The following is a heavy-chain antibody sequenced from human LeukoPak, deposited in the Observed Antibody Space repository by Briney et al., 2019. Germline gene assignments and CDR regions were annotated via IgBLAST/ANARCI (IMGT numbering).Heavy chain of an antibody. D-gene: IGHD2-15*01. CDR1: GFTFSNYA. V-gene: IGHV3-23*01. CDR3: AKNGGSQCYSHLDS. CDR2: TSGSGGST. Sequence: GGSLRLSCAASGFTFSNYAMSWVPPAPGRGLECVSRTSGSGGSTYYAGSVKGRFTISRDNSKHNLYLQMNNLRVEDTAVYYCAKNGGSQCYSHLDSWGQGTLVTVCS. J-gene: IGHJ4*02.